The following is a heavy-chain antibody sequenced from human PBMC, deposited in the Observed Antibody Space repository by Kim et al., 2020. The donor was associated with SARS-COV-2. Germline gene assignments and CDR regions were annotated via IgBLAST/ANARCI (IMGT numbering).Heavy chain of an antibody. D-gene: IGHD6-19*01. V-gene: IGHV1-3*01. J-gene: IGHJ4*02. Sequence: KYSQKFPGRVTITRDTSASTAYMELSSLRSEDTAVYYCARALSGWYYFDYWGQGTLVTVSS. CDR3: ARALSGWYYFDY.